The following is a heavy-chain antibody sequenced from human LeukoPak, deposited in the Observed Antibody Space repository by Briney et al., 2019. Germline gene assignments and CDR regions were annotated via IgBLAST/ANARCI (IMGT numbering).Heavy chain of an antibody. V-gene: IGHV3-33*01. CDR3: ARDYDFWGNNWFDP. CDR2: IWYDGSNK. D-gene: IGHD3/OR15-3a*01. CDR1: GFTFSSYG. J-gene: IGHJ5*02. Sequence: PGGSLRLSCAASGFTFSSYGMHCVRQAPGRGLEWVAVIWYDGSNKYYADSVKGRFTISRDNSKNTLYLQMNSLRAEDTAVYYCARDYDFWGNNWFDPWGQGTLVTVSS.